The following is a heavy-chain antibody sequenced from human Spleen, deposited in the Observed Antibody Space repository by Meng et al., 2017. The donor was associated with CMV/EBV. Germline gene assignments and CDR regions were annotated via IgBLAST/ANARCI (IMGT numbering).Heavy chain of an antibody. CDR1: GFTFSNYW. CDR2: IKRDGSET. J-gene: IGHJ3*01. CDR3: ARSAFDL. D-gene: IGHD3-3*01. V-gene: IGHV3-7*01. Sequence: GGSLRLSCTTSGFTFSNYWMSWVRQAPGKGLEWVANIKRDGSETNYVDSVKGRFTISRDNAKNLLFLQMNSLRAEDTSVYYCARSAFDLWGQGTVVTVSS.